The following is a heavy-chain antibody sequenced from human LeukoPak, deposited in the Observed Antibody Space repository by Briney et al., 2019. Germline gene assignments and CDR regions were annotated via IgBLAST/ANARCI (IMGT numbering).Heavy chain of an antibody. CDR3: ARASGEYYDITLDY. J-gene: IGHJ4*02. CDR1: GGSISSYY. D-gene: IGHD3-9*01. Sequence: PSETLSLTCTVSGGSISSYYWSWIRQPPGKGLEWIGYIYYSGSTNYNPSLTSRVTISVDTSKNQFSLKLSSVTAADTAVYYCARASGEYYDITLDYWGQGTLVTVSS. CDR2: IYYSGST. V-gene: IGHV4-59*01.